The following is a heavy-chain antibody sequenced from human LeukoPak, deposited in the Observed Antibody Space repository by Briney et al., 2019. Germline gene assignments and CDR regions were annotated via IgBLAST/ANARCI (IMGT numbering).Heavy chain of an antibody. J-gene: IGHJ6*03. D-gene: IGHD3-10*01. V-gene: IGHV1-18*04. CDR2: ISAYNGNT. CDR3: ARAVWFGELLDYMDV. CDR1: GYTFTGYY. Sequence: ASVKVSCKASGYTFTGYYMHWVRQAPAQGLEWMGWISAYNGNTNYAQKLQGRVTMTTDTSTSTAYMELRSLRSDDTAAYYCARAVWFGELLDYMDVWGKGTTVTISS.